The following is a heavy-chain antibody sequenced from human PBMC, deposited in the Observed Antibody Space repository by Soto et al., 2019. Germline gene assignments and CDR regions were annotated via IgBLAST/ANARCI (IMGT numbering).Heavy chain of an antibody. CDR1: GDSINSDKYY. D-gene: IGHD2-15*01. CDR3: ARLEGLPTPPYSFDF. CDR2: IYYRGNT. J-gene: IGHJ4*02. V-gene: IGHV4-39*01. Sequence: PSETLSLTCSVSGDSINSDKYYWGWIRQPPGKGLEWIGSIYYRGNTYYNPSLQTRVTISLDKSKSQFSLKLNSVTAADSAVYFCARLEGLPTPPYSFDFWGQGALVTVSS.